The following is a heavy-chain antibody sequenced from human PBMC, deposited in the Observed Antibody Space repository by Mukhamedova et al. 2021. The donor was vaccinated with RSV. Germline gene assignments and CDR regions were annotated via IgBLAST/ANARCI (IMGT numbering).Heavy chain of an antibody. D-gene: IGHD4-17*01. Sequence: EWIGYIYYSGSTYYNPSLKSRVTISVDTSKNQFSLKLSSVTAADTAVYYCARVLYPTVTTGSYFDYWGQGNLVTVSS. CDR3: ARVLYPTVTTGSYFDY. V-gene: IGHV4-31*02. J-gene: IGHJ4*02. CDR2: IYYSGST.